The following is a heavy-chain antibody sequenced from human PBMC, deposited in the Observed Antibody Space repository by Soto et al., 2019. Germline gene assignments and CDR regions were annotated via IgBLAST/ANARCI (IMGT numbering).Heavy chain of an antibody. CDR2: ISPSGTTI. Sequence: QVQLVESGGGLVKPGGSLRLSCAASGFTFSDYYMTWVRQSAGKGLEWISYISPSGTTIYYADSVKGRFTISRDNAKNSLYLQMSSLRDEDTAVYYCARDDAYNDGFDYWGQGTLVTVS. V-gene: IGHV3-11*01. CDR3: ARDDAYNDGFDY. D-gene: IGHD3-22*01. J-gene: IGHJ4*02. CDR1: GFTFSDYY.